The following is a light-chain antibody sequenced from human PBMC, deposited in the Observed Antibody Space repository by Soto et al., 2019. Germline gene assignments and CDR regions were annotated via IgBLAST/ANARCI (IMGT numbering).Light chain of an antibody. CDR3: QHYSSSPLT. CDR1: QSVRSNY. CDR2: GAS. Sequence: EIVLTQSPGTLSLSPGERATLSCRASQSVRSNYLAWYQQRPGQAPRFLVYGASNRATGIPDRFSGSGSGTDFTLTISRLEPQDFAVYYCQHYSSSPLTFGGGTKVEIK. J-gene: IGKJ4*01. V-gene: IGKV3-20*01.